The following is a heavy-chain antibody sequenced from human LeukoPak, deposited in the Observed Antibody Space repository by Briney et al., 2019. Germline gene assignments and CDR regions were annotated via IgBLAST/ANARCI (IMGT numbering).Heavy chain of an antibody. V-gene: IGHV3-74*01. CDR2: INSDGSST. CDR1: GFPFSSYR. Sequence: GSLKLSRSGSGFPFSSYRMHWVRQASGKGLVWVSCINSDGSSTNYADSVKGRFTISTDNAKNTVFLQMNSLRPEDTAVYYCARSRLVGAHVYWGQGTLVTVSS. CDR3: ARSRLVGAHVY. J-gene: IGHJ4*02. D-gene: IGHD1-26*01.